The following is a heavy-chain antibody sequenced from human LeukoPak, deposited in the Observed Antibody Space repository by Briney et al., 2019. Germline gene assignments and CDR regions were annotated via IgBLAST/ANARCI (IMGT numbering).Heavy chain of an antibody. J-gene: IGHJ4*02. V-gene: IGHV3-7*01. CDR1: EFTFSTYW. CDR2: INQGGSEK. CDR3: ARGYCSGGSCYGGGFDY. D-gene: IGHD2-15*01. Sequence: GGSLRLSCAASEFTFSTYWMSWVRQAPGKGLEWVANINQGGSEKYYVDSVKGRFTISRDNAKNSLDLQVNSLRVEDTAVYLCARGYCSGGSCYGGGFDYWGQGTLVTVSS.